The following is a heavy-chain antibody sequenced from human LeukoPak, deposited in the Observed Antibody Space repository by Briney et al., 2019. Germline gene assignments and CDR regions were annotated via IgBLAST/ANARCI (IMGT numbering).Heavy chain of an antibody. V-gene: IGHV3-11*04. CDR1: GFTFSDYY. Sequence: PGGSLRLSCAASGFTFSDYYMSWIRQAPGKGLEWVSYISSSGNTIYYADSVKGRFTISRDNAKNSLFLQMNSLRAEDTAVYYCARGDSSRWDIELDYWGQGTLVTVSS. J-gene: IGHJ4*02. D-gene: IGHD6-13*01. CDR2: ISSSGNTI. CDR3: ARGDSSRWDIELDY.